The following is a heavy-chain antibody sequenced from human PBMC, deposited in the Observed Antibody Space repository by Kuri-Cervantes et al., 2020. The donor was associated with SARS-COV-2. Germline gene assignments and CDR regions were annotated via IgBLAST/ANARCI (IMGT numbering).Heavy chain of an antibody. CDR2: IVVGRVNT. V-gene: IGHV1-58*01. D-gene: IGHD2-2*02. CDR3: ARMGVPAAIQVYYYYGMDV. CDR1: GVTFTSAA. J-gene: IGHJ6*02. Sequence: SVNVSCKASGVTFTSAAVQWVRQARGQRLEWIGWIVVGRVNTNYAQKFQERVTITRDMSTSTAYMELSSLRSEDTAVYYCARMGVPAAIQVYYYYGMDVWGQGTTVTVSS.